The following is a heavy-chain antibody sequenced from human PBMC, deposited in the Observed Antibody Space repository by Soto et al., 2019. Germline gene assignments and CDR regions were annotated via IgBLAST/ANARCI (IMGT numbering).Heavy chain of an antibody. D-gene: IGHD6-13*01. CDR1: GGSISSGGYS. J-gene: IGHJ4*02. V-gene: IGHV4-30-2*01. CDR3: ARGRKEYSSSWYVD. CDR2: VDHSGST. Sequence: QLQLQESGSGLVKPSQTLSLTCAVSGGSISSGGYSWSWIRQPPGKGLEWIGEVDHSGSTNYNPSLKSRVTISVDTSKNQFSLKLSSVTAADTAVYYCARGRKEYSSSWYVDWGQGTLVTVSS.